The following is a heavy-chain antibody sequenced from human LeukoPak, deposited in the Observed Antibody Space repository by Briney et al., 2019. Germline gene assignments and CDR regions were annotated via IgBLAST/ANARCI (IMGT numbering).Heavy chain of an antibody. Sequence: ASVKVSCKVSGYPFITYGISWVRQAPGQGFEWMGWISSYNGNADYAQKFRGRVTMTTDPSTNTAYMELRSLRFDDSADYYCARGRDGYDYAGFDPWGQGTRVTVSS. CDR1: GYPFITYG. D-gene: IGHD5-24*01. J-gene: IGHJ5*02. V-gene: IGHV1-18*01. CDR2: ISSYNGNA. CDR3: ARGRDGYDYAGFDP.